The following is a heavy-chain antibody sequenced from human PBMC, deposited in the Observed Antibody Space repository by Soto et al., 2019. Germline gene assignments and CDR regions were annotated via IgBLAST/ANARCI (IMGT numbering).Heavy chain of an antibody. J-gene: IGHJ5*02. Sequence: EVQLVESGGGLVKPGGSLRLSCVASGFTFSSYSMNWVRQAPGKGLEWVSSISSSSSYIYYADSVKGRFTISRDNAKNSLYLQMNSLRAEDTAVYYCARGLYYYDSSGYYSPWGQGTLVTVSS. CDR2: ISSSSSYI. V-gene: IGHV3-21*01. CDR3: ARGLYYYDSSGYYSP. D-gene: IGHD3-22*01. CDR1: GFTFSSYS.